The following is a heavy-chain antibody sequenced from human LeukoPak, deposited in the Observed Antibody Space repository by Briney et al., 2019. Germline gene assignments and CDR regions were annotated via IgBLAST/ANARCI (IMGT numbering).Heavy chain of an antibody. CDR1: GFTFSSFG. V-gene: IGHV3-30*18. CDR3: AKGHRISGGGDY. D-gene: IGHD1-26*01. Sequence: PGRSLRLSCAASGFTFSSFGMHWVRQAPGKGLEWVAVISYDGSNKYYADSVKGRFTISRDNSKNTLYLQMNSLRAEDTAVISCAKGHRISGGGDYWGQGTLVTVSS. J-gene: IGHJ4*02. CDR2: ISYDGSNK.